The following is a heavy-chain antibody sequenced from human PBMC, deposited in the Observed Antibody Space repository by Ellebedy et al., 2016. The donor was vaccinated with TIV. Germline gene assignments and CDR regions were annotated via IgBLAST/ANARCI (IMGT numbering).Heavy chain of an antibody. CDR1: GYSFTSYW. CDR3: ARRELLWFGEFNYFDY. J-gene: IGHJ4*02. D-gene: IGHD3-10*01. Sequence: GESLKISCKGSGYSFTSYWIGWVRQMPGKGLEWMGIIYPGDSDTRYSPSFQGQVTISADKSISTAYLQWSSLKASDTAMYYCARRELLWFGEFNYFDYWGQGTLVTVSS. CDR2: IYPGDSDT. V-gene: IGHV5-51*01.